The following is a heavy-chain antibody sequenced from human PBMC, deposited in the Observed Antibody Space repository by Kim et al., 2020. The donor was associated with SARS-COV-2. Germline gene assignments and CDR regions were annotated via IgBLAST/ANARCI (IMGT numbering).Heavy chain of an antibody. Sequence: SETLSLTCAVSGGSISSGGYSWSWIRQPPGKGLEWIGYIYHSGSTYYNPSLKSRVTISVDRSKNQFSLKLSSVTAADTAVYYCASFTMVRGMDVWGQGTTVTVSS. J-gene: IGHJ6*02. V-gene: IGHV4-30-2*01. CDR1: GGSISSGGYS. CDR2: IYHSGST. CDR3: ASFTMVRGMDV. D-gene: IGHD3-10*01.